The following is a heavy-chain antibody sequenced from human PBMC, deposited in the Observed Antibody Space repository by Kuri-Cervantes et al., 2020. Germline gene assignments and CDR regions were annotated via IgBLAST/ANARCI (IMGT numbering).Heavy chain of an antibody. D-gene: IGHD6-13*01. J-gene: IGHJ3*02. Sequence: GESLKISCAASGFTFNSYWVSWVRQAPGKGLEWVANIKHDGSEKNYVDSVKGRFSISRDNAKNSLYLQLSSLRAEDTAVYYCAKDRLSYSSSWDDAFDIWGQGTMVTVSS. CDR2: IKHDGSEK. CDR3: AKDRLSYSSSWDDAFDI. V-gene: IGHV3-7*01. CDR1: GFTFNSYW.